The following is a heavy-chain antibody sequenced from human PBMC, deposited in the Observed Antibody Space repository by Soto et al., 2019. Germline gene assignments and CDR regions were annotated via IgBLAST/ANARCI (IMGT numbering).Heavy chain of an antibody. Sequence: PGGSLRLSCAASGFTFRSYDMHWVRQATGKGLEWVSAIGTAGDTYYPGSVKGRFTISRENAKNSLYLQMNSLRAGDTAVYYCARGYYCSSTSCYASSGEFDYWGQGTLVTVSS. D-gene: IGHD2-2*01. V-gene: IGHV3-13*01. CDR3: ARGYYCSSTSCYASSGEFDY. CDR1: GFTFRSYD. J-gene: IGHJ4*02. CDR2: IGTAGDT.